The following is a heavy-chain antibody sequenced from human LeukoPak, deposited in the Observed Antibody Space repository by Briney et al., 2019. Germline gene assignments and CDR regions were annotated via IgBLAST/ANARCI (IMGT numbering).Heavy chain of an antibody. Sequence: GGSLRLSCVDSGFTFSSYWMSWVRQAPGKGLEWVANIKQDGSEKYYVDSVKGRFTISRDNAKNSLYLQMNSLRAEDTAVYYCARVSITIFGVVYYGMDVWGQGTTVTVSS. CDR3: ARVSITIFGVVYYGMDV. D-gene: IGHD3-3*01. CDR1: GFTFSSYW. V-gene: IGHV3-7*01. J-gene: IGHJ6*02. CDR2: IKQDGSEK.